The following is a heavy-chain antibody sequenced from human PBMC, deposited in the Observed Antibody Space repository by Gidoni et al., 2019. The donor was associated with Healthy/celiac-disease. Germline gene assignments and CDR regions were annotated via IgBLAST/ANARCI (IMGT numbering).Heavy chain of an antibody. Sequence: VQLLESVGGLVQPGGSLRLACAATGFTFGSYAMSWVRQDPGKGLAWVSAISGSGGSTYYADSVKGRFTISRDNSKNTLYLQMNSLRAEDTAVYYCAKDQASSSWYSGWFDPWGQGTLVTVSS. CDR2: ISGSGGST. V-gene: IGHV3-23*01. CDR3: AKDQASSSWYSGWFDP. D-gene: IGHD6-13*01. J-gene: IGHJ5*02. CDR1: GFTFGSYA.